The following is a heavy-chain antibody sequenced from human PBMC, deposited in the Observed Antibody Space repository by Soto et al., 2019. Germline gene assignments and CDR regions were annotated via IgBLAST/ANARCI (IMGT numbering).Heavy chain of an antibody. V-gene: IGHV3-49*04. J-gene: IGHJ6*02. Sequence: PGGSLRLSCTASGFTFGDYAMSWVRQAPGKGLEWVGFIRSKAYGGTTEYAASVKGRFTISRDDSKSIAYLQMSSLKTEDTAVYYCTRVGSSSWYVWLANYYYYYGMDVWGQGTTVTVSS. CDR2: IRSKAYGGTT. CDR1: GFTFGDYA. CDR3: TRVGSSSWYVWLANYYYYYGMDV. D-gene: IGHD6-13*01.